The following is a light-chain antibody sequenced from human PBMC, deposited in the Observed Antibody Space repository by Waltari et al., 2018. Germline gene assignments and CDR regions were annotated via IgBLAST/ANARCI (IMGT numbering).Light chain of an antibody. CDR3: QQYNKWPPIT. J-gene: IGKJ5*01. V-gene: IGKV3-15*01. CDR2: DAS. CDR1: ESVSSN. Sequence: EIVVTQSPATLSGAPGERVTLSCRTSESVSSNIAWYQQKPGQVLRLLIYDASTWATDPPARFPGSVSVTGFTLAIRSLQSEDFAVYYCQQYNKWPPITFGQGTRLEI.